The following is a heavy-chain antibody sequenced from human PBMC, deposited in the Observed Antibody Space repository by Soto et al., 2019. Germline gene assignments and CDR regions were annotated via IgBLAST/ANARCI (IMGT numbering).Heavy chain of an antibody. CDR1: GFTFSSYG. CDR3: ARGQFPKRGYSYGADYYYGMDV. Sequence: GGSLRLSCAASGFTFSSYGMHWVRQAPGKGLEWVAIIWYDGSNKYYADSVKGRFTISRDNSNYTVYLQMNSLRAEDTAVYYCARGQFPKRGYSYGADYYYGMDVWGQGTTVTVSS. J-gene: IGHJ6*02. CDR2: IWYDGSNK. V-gene: IGHV3-33*01. D-gene: IGHD5-18*01.